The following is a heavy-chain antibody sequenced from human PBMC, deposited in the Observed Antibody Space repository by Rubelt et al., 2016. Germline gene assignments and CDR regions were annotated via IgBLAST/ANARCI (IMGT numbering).Heavy chain of an antibody. CDR1: GFTFSGSA. D-gene: IGHD1-26*01. CDR3: TRHEIVGATNPQSDY. J-gene: IGHJ4*02. Sequence: EVQLVESGGGLVQPGGSLKLSCAASGFTFSGSAMHWVRQASGKGLEWVGRIRSKANSYATAYAASVKCRFTISRDDCRNTAYLQMNSLKTEDTAVYYCTRHEIVGATNPQSDYWGQGTLVTVSS. CDR2: IRSKANSYAT. V-gene: IGHV3-73*01.